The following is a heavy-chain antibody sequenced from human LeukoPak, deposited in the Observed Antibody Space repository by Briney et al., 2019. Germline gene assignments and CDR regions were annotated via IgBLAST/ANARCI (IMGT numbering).Heavy chain of an antibody. Sequence: ASVKVSCKASGYTFPSYYMNWGRQAPGQRFKWMGWINAGNGNTQYSQKFQGRVNLTRDTAASTAYVDLTSLRSEDTAVYYCARGTAVTGSIDYWGQGTVVTVSS. CDR2: INAGNGNT. CDR3: ARGTAVTGSIDY. CDR1: GYTFPSYY. V-gene: IGHV1-3*01. J-gene: IGHJ4*02. D-gene: IGHD6-19*01.